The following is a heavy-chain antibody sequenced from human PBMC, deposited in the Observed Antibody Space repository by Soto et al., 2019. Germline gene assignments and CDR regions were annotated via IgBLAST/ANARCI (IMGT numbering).Heavy chain of an antibody. V-gene: IGHV4-4*07. J-gene: IGHJ4*02. CDR1: GDSISSYY. CDR3: ARDVRSNIWYSPGY. D-gene: IGHD2-21*02. CDR2: MYSSGST. Sequence: SETLSLTCTVSGDSISSYYWSWIRQPAGKGLEWIGRMYSSGSTNYNPSVKSRVTMSLDTSKNQFSLNLSSVTAADTAVYFCARDVRSNIWYSPGYWGQGTLVTVSS.